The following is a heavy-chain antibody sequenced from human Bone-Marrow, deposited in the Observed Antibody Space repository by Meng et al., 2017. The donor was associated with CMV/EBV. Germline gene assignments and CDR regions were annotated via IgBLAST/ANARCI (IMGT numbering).Heavy chain of an antibody. Sequence: KASGGTFSRYTISWVRQAPGQGLEWMGGIIPIFGTANYAQKFQGRVTITADESTSTAYMELSSLRSEDTAVYYCARSAPLTTATFYYWGQGTLVTVSS. CDR2: IIPIFGTA. CDR1: GGTFSRYT. J-gene: IGHJ4*02. CDR3: ARSAPLTTATFYY. V-gene: IGHV1-69*01. D-gene: IGHD4-17*01.